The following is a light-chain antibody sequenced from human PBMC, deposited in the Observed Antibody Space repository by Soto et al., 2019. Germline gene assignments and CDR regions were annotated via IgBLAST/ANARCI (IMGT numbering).Light chain of an antibody. Sequence: DIVLTQSPATLSLSPVERATLSCMASQSVSSSYLAWYQQQPGQAPRLLIYGASSRATGIPDRFSGSGSGTDFTLTISRLEPEDFAVYYCQQYGSSSWTFGQGTKVDIK. CDR3: QQYGSSSWT. V-gene: IGKV3-20*01. J-gene: IGKJ1*01. CDR1: QSVSSSY. CDR2: GAS.